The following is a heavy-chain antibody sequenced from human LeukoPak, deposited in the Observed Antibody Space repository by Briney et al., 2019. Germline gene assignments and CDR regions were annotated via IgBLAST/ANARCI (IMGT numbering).Heavy chain of an antibody. CDR3: ARRGYDDSWFDP. J-gene: IGHJ5*02. D-gene: IGHD5-12*01. V-gene: IGHV4-39*01. CDR2: IYYSGSA. Sequence: SSETLSLTCTVSGGSISSSSYYWGWIRQPPGKGLEWIGSIYYSGSAYYNPSLKSRVTISVDTSKNQFSLKLSSVTAADTAVYYCARRGYDDSWFDPWGQGTLVTVSS. CDR1: GGSISSSSYY.